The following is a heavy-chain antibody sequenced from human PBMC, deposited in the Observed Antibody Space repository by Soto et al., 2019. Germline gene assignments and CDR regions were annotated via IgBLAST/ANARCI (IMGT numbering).Heavy chain of an antibody. CDR2: IYHSGST. CDR1: GYSISSGYY. J-gene: IGHJ5*02. D-gene: IGHD3-9*01. Sequence: SETLSLTCAVSGYSISSGYYWGWIRQPPGKGLEWIGSIYHSGSTYYNPSLKSRVTISVDTSKNQFSLKLSSVTAADTAVYYCARDWVYDILTGPNWFDPWGQGTLVTSPQ. V-gene: IGHV4-38-2*02. CDR3: ARDWVYDILTGPNWFDP.